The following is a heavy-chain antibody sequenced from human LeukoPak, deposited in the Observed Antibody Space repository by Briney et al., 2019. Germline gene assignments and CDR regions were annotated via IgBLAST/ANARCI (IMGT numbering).Heavy chain of an antibody. Sequence: SETLSLTCAVYGGSFSGYYWSWIRQPPGKGLEWIGEINHSGSTNYNPSLKSRVTISVDTSKNQFSLKLSSVTGADTAVYYCARLNTSGYYYDYFDYWGQGTLVTVSS. CDR3: ARLNTSGYYYDYFDY. CDR1: GGSFSGYY. V-gene: IGHV4-34*01. CDR2: INHSGST. J-gene: IGHJ4*02. D-gene: IGHD3-22*01.